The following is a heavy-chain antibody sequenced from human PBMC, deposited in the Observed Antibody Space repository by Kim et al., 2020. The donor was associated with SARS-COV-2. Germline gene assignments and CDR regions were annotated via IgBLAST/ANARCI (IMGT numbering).Heavy chain of an antibody. Sequence: SETLSLTCAVYGGSFSGYYWSWIRQPPGKVLEWIGEINHSGSTNYNPSLKSRVTISVDTSKNQFSLKLSSVTAADTAVYYCARGPGYSSSWYGARNRFDPWGQGTLVTVSS. V-gene: IGHV4-34*01. J-gene: IGHJ5*02. CDR1: GGSFSGYY. CDR3: ARGPGYSSSWYGARNRFDP. CDR2: INHSGST. D-gene: IGHD6-13*01.